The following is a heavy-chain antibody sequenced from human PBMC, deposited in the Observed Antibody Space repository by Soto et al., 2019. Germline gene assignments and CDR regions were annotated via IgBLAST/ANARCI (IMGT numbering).Heavy chain of an antibody. CDR3: SRGGGFSGNYL. J-gene: IGHJ4*02. CDR1: GFSFSDYW. V-gene: IGHV3-74*01. CDR2: IDTDGSTT. Sequence: EVQLVESGGGLVQPGGSLRLSCAASGFSFSDYWMHWVRQAPGKGLVWVSCIDTDGSTTTYADSVKVRFTISRDNVKNTLYLQMDSLRAEDTALYYCSRGGGFSGNYLGGQGTLVTVSS. D-gene: IGHD1-26*01.